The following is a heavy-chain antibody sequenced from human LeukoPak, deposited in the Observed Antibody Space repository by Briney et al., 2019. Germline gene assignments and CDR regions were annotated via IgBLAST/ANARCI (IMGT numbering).Heavy chain of an antibody. Sequence: PGGSLRLSCAASGFTFTDHWMSWGREAPGKGLEWVANINEDGSEKYYVDSVKGRFTISRDNAKKSLYLQMNSLRAEDTAVYYCARGGTGVSGDYWGQGTLVTVAS. CDR1: GFTFTDHW. CDR2: INEDGSEK. J-gene: IGHJ4*02. CDR3: ARGGTGVSGDY. V-gene: IGHV3-7*01. D-gene: IGHD3/OR15-3a*01.